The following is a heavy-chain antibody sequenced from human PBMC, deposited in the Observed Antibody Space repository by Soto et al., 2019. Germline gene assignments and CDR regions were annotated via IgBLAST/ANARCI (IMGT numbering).Heavy chain of an antibody. J-gene: IGHJ4*02. CDR3: ARSSSVGQCSGCSCYAEES. CDR1: GYTFTSYG. D-gene: IGHD2-15*01. Sequence: QVQLVQSGAEVKKPGASVKVSCKASGYTFTSYGISWVRQAPGQGLEWMGWISAYNGDTNYAQKLQGRVTMTTDTSPNTANMELRSLRSDDTPVYYFARSSSVGQCSGCSCYAEESRGQGTLVTVSS. CDR2: ISAYNGDT. V-gene: IGHV1-18*01.